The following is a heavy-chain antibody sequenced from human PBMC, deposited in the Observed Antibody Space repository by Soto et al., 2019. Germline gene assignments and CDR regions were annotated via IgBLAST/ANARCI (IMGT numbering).Heavy chain of an antibody. V-gene: IGHV4-59*02. J-gene: IGHJ4*02. Sequence: QVQLQESGPGLVKPSETLSLTCTVSGGSVSPYYWSWIRQSPGKGLEWIGNIRYSGSTDYNPSLTSRVTISIDTSTNQFSLKVTSVTAADTAVYYCAKGGTSSLPFDYWGQGTLVTVSS. CDR1: GGSVSPYY. CDR2: IRYSGST. D-gene: IGHD2-2*01. CDR3: AKGGTSSLPFDY.